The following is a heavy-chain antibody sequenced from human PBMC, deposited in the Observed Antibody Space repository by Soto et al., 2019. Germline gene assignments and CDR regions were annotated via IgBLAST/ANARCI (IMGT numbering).Heavy chain of an antibody. Sequence: ASVKVSCKASGYTFTSYGISWVRQAPGQGLEWMGWISAYNGNTNYAQKLQGRVTMTTDTSTSTAYMELRSLSSDDTAVYYCARIPPQGWELLSAPPNGFDPGGQGTLVTVSS. J-gene: IGHJ5*02. V-gene: IGHV1-18*01. D-gene: IGHD1-26*01. CDR1: GYTFTSYG. CDR3: ARIPPQGWELLSAPPNGFDP. CDR2: ISAYNGNT.